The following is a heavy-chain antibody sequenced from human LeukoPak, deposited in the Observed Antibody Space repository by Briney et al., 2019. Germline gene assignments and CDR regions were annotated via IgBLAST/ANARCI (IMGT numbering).Heavy chain of an antibody. CDR3: ARRPSDSRGFDY. D-gene: IGHD3-22*01. V-gene: IGHV1-8*01. J-gene: IGHJ4*02. CDR1: GYTFTSYD. CDR2: MNPNSGNT. Sequence: ASVKVSCKASGYTFTSYDINWVRQAPGQGLEWMGWMNPNSGNTGYAQKFQGGVTLTRNTSISTAYMELSSLRSEDRAVYYCARRPSDSRGFDYWGQGTLVTLSS.